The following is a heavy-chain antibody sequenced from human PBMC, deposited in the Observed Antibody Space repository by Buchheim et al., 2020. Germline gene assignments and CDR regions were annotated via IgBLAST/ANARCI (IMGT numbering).Heavy chain of an antibody. CDR3: AKDRFEEDPFSSGYRD. CDR1: GFTFSSHA. J-gene: IGHJ4*02. V-gene: IGHV3-23*01. Sequence: EVQLLESGGGLVQPGGSLRLSCAASGFTFSSHAMSWVRQAPGKGLEWVSTISGSGGSTYYADSVKGRFTISRDNSKNTPYLQMNSLRAEDTAVYYCAKDRFEEDPFSSGYRDWGQGTL. CDR2: ISGSGGST. D-gene: IGHD3-22*01.